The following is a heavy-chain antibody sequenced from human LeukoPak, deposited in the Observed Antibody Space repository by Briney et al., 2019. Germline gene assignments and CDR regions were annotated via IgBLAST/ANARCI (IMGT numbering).Heavy chain of an antibody. J-gene: IGHJ3*02. V-gene: IGHV1-69*13. Sequence: SVKVSCKASGGTFSSYAISWVRQAPGQGLEWMGGIIPIFGTANYAQKFQGRVTITADESTSTAYMELSSLRSEDTAVYYCAQTGLDSYVWGSYRYGAFDIWGQGTMVTVSS. CDR2: IIPIFGTA. CDR1: GGTFSSYA. CDR3: AQTGLDSYVWGSYRYGAFDI. D-gene: IGHD3-16*02.